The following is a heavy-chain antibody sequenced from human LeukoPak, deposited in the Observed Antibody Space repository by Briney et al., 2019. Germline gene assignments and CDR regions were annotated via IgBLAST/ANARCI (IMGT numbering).Heavy chain of an antibody. J-gene: IGHJ4*02. Sequence: PSETLSLTCAVYGGSFNNYYWTWIRQPPGKGLEWIGSIYHSGSTYYNPALKSRVTISVDTSKNQFSLKLSSVTAADTAVYYCARAVGITTALFDYWGQGTLVTVSS. V-gene: IGHV4-34*01. D-gene: IGHD1-26*01. CDR3: ARAVGITTALFDY. CDR2: IYHSGST. CDR1: GGSFNNYY.